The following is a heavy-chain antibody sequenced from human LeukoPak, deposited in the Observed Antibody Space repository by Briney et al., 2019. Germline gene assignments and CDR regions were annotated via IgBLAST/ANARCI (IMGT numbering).Heavy chain of an antibody. CDR3: ARRGSSSGYQPFDY. Sequence: GGSLRLSCAASGFTFSDHYMDWVRHAPGRGLEWVARSRDKANSYITEYAASVKGRFTISRDDSKNSLYLQMNSLKTEDTAVYYCARRGSSSGYQPFDYWGQGTLVTVSS. V-gene: IGHV3-72*01. D-gene: IGHD3-22*01. CDR1: GFTFSDHY. J-gene: IGHJ4*02. CDR2: SRDKANSYIT.